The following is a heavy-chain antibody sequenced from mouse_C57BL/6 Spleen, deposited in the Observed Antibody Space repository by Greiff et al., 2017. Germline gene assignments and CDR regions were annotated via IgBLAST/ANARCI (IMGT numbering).Heavy chain of an antibody. J-gene: IGHJ1*03. D-gene: IGHD2-3*01. Sequence: EVMLVESGGGLVQPGGSLSLSCAASGFTFTDYYMSWVRQPPGKALEWLGFIRNKANGYTTEYSASVRGRFTISRDNSQSILYIPMNALIAEDSATYYCARYGGYDGYYDWYIDVWGTGTTVTVSS. CDR1: GFTFTDYY. CDR2: IRNKANGYTT. CDR3: ARYGGYDGYYDWYIDV. V-gene: IGHV7-3*01.